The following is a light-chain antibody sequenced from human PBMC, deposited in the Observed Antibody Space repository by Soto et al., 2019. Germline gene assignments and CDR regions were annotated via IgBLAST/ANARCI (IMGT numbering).Light chain of an antibody. CDR2: DVS. V-gene: IGLV2-14*03. CDR3: SSYTSSSTLV. CDR1: SSDVGGYNF. J-gene: IGLJ2*01. Sequence: QSVLTQPASVSGSPGQSITISCTGTSSDVGGYNFVSWYQHHPGKAPKLMIYDVSNRPSGVSNRFSGSKSGNTASLTISGLQAEDEADYYCSSYTSSSTLVFGGGTKLTV.